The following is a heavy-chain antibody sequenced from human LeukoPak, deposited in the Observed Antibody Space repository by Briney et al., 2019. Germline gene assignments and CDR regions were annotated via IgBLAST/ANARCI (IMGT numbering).Heavy chain of an antibody. CDR3: ARDEGKAGAARKGGTPFDY. CDR2: IVPIFGTA. CDR1: GGTFSSYA. J-gene: IGHJ4*02. V-gene: IGHV1-69*13. Sequence: SVKVSCKASGGTFSSYAISWVRQAPGQGLEWMGGIVPIFGTANYAQKFQGRVTITADESTSTAYMELSSLRSEDTAVYYCARDEGKAGAARKGGTPFDYWGQGTLVTVSS. D-gene: IGHD6-6*01.